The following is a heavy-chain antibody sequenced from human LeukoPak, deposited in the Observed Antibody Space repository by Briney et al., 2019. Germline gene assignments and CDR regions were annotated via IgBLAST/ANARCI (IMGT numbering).Heavy chain of an antibody. D-gene: IGHD2-2*01. CDR3: ARGGTSAFDI. CDR1: GFTFGDHA. V-gene: IGHV3-21*01. J-gene: IGHJ3*02. CDR2: ISSSSSYI. Sequence: AVSLRLSGTGTGFTFGDHAMSWVRQGPGNGLEWVLSISSSSSYIDYADSVKGRFTISRDNATNSLDLQMNSLRAKDTAVYACARGGTSAFDIWGQGTMVTVSS.